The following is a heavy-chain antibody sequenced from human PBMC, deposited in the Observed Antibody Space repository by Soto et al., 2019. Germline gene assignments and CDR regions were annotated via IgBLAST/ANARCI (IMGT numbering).Heavy chain of an antibody. V-gene: IGHV1-18*01. CDR3: ARGGYYDSSGSRNYHYYGMNV. D-gene: IGHD3-22*01. Sequence: ASVKVSCKASGYTFTNYGFSWVRQAPGQGLEWLGWISPYSDDTKYAHIFQDRVYMSIDRSSKTAYMDLRSLRSDDTAIYFCARGGYYDSSGSRNYHYYGMNVWAKGPRSPSP. CDR2: ISPYSDDT. CDR1: GYTFTNYG. J-gene: IGHJ6*02.